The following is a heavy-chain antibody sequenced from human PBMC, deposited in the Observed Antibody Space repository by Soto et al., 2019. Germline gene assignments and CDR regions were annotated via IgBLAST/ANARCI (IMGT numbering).Heavy chain of an antibody. CDR3: AKFRRIMITFGGDYFDY. D-gene: IGHD3-16*01. V-gene: IGHV3-23*01. CDR1: GFTFSSYA. CDR2: ISGSGGST. J-gene: IGHJ4*02. Sequence: GGSLRLSGAASGFTFSSYAMSWVRQAPGKGLEWVSAISGSGGSTYNADSGKGRFTIARDNSKNTLYLQMNSLRAEDTAVYYCAKFRRIMITFGGDYFDYWGQGTLVTVSS.